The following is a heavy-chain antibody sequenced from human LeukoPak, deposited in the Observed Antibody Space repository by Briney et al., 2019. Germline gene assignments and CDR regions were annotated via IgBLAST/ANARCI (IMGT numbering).Heavy chain of an antibody. CDR2: ISAYNGNT. D-gene: IGHD6-19*01. Sequence: ASVKVSCKASGYTFTSYGISWVRQAPGQGLEWMGWISAYNGNTNYAQKLQGRVTMTTDTSTSTAYMELRSLRSDDTAVYYCARALLGSGWWSPPDAFDIWGQGTMVTVSS. J-gene: IGHJ3*02. CDR1: GYTFTSYG. V-gene: IGHV1-18*01. CDR3: ARALLGSGWWSPPDAFDI.